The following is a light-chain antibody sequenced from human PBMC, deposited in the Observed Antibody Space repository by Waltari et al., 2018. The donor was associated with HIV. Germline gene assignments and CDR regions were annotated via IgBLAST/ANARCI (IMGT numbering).Light chain of an antibody. J-gene: IGKJ2*01. CDR2: DAS. Sequence: EIVLTQSPATLSLSPGERATLSCRASQSVSSYLAWYQQKPGQAPRLLIEDASNRATGIPSRFSGSVSGTDFTLTISSLEPEDFAVYYCQQRSNWPPGVYTFGQGTKLEIK. CDR3: QQRSNWPPGVYT. CDR1: QSVSSY. V-gene: IGKV3-11*01.